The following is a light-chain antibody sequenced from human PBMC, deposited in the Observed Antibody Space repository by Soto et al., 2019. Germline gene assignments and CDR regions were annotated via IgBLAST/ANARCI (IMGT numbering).Light chain of an antibody. CDR1: QSVSIY. V-gene: IGKV3-11*01. CDR3: QQRSNWPRT. J-gene: IGKJ1*01. CDR2: DAS. Sequence: EIVLTQSPATLSLSPGESATLSCRASQSVSIYLAWYQQRPGQAPSLLIFDASDRAPGIPARFSGSGSGTDFTLTISSLESEDFAVYYCQQRSNWPRTFGQGTKVDIK.